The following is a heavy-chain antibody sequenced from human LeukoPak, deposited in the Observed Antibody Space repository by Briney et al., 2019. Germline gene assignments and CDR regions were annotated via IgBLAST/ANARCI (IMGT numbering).Heavy chain of an antibody. D-gene: IGHD6-6*01. CDR3: ARAGRPYYYCYYMDV. CDR1: GFTFSSYS. CDR2: ISSSGSPI. Sequence: TGGSLRLSCAASGFTFSSYSMNWVRQAPGKGLEWVSYISSSGSPIYYADSLKGRFTISRDNAKNSLYLQINSLRVEDTAVYYCARAGRPYYYCYYMDVWGKGTTVTVSS. V-gene: IGHV3-48*01. J-gene: IGHJ6*03.